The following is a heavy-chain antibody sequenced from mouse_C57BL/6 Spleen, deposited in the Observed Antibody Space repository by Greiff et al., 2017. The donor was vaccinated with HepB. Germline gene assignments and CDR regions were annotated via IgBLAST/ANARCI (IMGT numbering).Heavy chain of an antibody. V-gene: IGHV1-76*01. Sequence: VKLMESGAELVRPGASVKLSCKASGYTFTDYYINWVKQRPGQGLEWIARIYPGSGNTYYNEKFKGKATLTAEKSSSIAYMQLSSLTSEDSAVYFCARGDYYGSSYVTYYAMDYWGQGTSVTVSS. CDR3: ARGDYYGSSYVTYYAMDY. J-gene: IGHJ4*01. CDR2: IYPGSGNT. CDR1: GYTFTDYY. D-gene: IGHD1-1*01.